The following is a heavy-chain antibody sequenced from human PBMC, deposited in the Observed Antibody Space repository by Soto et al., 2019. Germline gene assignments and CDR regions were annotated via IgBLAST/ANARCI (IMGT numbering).Heavy chain of an antibody. CDR2: INHSGST. CDR3: ARAYYYDSSGYRRHFDY. CDR1: GGSFSGYY. J-gene: IGHJ4*02. D-gene: IGHD3-22*01. V-gene: IGHV4-34*01. Sequence: SETLSLTCAVYGGSFSGYYWSWIRQPPGKGLEWIGEINHSGSTNYNPSLKSRVTISVDTSKNQFSLKLSSVTAADTAVYYCARAYYYDSSGYRRHFDYWGQGTLVTVSS.